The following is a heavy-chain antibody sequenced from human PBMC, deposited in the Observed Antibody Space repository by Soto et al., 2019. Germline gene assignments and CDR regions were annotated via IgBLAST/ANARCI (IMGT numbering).Heavy chain of an antibody. J-gene: IGHJ4*02. CDR1: GFTFSSYA. D-gene: IGHD3-10*01. V-gene: IGHV3-30-3*01. Sequence: AGGSLRLSCAASGFTFSSYAMHWVRQAPGKGLEWVAVISYDGSNKYYADSVKGRFTISRDNSKNTLYLQMNSLRAEDTAVYYWASEFHYYAYWGQGTLVTVSS. CDR2: ISYDGSNK. CDR3: ASEFHYYAY.